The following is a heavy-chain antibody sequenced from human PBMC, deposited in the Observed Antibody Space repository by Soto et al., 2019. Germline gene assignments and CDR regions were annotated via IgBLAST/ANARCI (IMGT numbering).Heavy chain of an antibody. D-gene: IGHD3-22*01. CDR1: GYRFTGYW. CDR3: ARQIYYSDTGPNFQYYFDS. V-gene: IGHV5-10-1*01. J-gene: IGHJ4*02. Sequence: ESLKVSCKGSGYRFTGYWITWVRQKPGKGLEWMGRIDPSDSQTYYSPSFRGHVTISATKSITTVFLQWSSLRASDTAMYYCARQIYYSDTGPNFQYYFDSWGQGTPVTVS. CDR2: IDPSDSQT.